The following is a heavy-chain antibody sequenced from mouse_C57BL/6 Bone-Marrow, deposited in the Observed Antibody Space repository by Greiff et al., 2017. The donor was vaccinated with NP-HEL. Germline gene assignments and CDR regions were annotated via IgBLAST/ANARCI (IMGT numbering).Heavy chain of an antibody. CDR3: ARDSDY. J-gene: IGHJ2*01. Sequence: QVQLQQSGAELARPGASVKLSCKASGYTFTSYGISWVKQRTGPGLEWIGEIYPRCGNTYYNEKFKGKATLTADKSSSTAYMELRSLRSEDSAVYFCARDSDYWGQGTTLTVSS. CDR2: IYPRCGNT. CDR1: GYTFTSYG. V-gene: IGHV1-81*01.